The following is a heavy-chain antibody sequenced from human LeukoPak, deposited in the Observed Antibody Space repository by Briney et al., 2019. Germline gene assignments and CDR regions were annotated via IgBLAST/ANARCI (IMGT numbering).Heavy chain of an antibody. J-gene: IGHJ4*02. CDR2: IYYSGST. Sequence: SETLSLTCTVSGGSISSSSYYWGWIRQPPGKGLEWIGSIYYSGSTYYNPSLKGRVTISVDTSKNQFSLKLSSVTAADTAVYYCARQGGIVVVPAAIYFDYWGQGTLVTVSS. CDR1: GGSISSSSYY. CDR3: ARQGGIVVVPAAIYFDY. V-gene: IGHV4-39*01. D-gene: IGHD2-2*01.